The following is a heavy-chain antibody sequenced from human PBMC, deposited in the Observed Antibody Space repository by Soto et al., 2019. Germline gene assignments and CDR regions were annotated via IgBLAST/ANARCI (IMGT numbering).Heavy chain of an antibody. CDR3: ASSDGWFGELYAFAI. D-gene: IGHD3-10*01. V-gene: IGHV3-53*04. CDR2: IYSGGST. J-gene: IGHJ3*02. CDR1: GFTVSSNY. Sequence: GGSLRLSCAASGFTVSSNYMSWVRQAPGKGLEWVSVIYSGGSTYYADSVKGRFTISRHNSKNTLYLQMNSLRAEDTAVYYCASSDGWFGELYAFAIWGQGTMVTVSS.